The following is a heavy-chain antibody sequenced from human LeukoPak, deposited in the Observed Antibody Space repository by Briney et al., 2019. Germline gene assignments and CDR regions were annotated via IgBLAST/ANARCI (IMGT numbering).Heavy chain of an antibody. J-gene: IGHJ4*02. Sequence: AESLSLKSPAPGNTKRRKSNRRGWIRPPPGKGLEWIGSIYYSGSTYYNPSLKSRVTISVDTSKNQFSLKLSSVTAADTAVYYCAREAYCGGDCYSGDYWGQGTLVTVSS. D-gene: IGHD2-21*02. CDR2: IYYSGST. CDR3: AREAYCGGDCYSGDY. CDR1: GNTKRRKSNR. V-gene: IGHV4-39*02.